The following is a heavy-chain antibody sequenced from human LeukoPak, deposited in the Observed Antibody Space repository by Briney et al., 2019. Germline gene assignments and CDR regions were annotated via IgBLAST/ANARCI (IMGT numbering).Heavy chain of an antibody. CDR2: TSYDGIKK. Sequence: GRSLRLSCAASGFTFSSYAMHWVRQAPDKGLQWVAVTSYDGIKKNYADSVKGRFTISRDNSKNTVYLQMNSLRAEDTAVYYCARDSDTETGWYYYGMDVWGQGTTVTVSS. CDR1: GFTFSSYA. V-gene: IGHV3-30*14. D-gene: IGHD2-8*02. CDR3: ARDSDTETGWYYYGMDV. J-gene: IGHJ6*02.